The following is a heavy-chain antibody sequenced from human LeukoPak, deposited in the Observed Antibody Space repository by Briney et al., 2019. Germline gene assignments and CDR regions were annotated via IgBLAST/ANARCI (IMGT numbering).Heavy chain of an antibody. CDR2: IYYSGST. D-gene: IGHD3-3*01. CDR1: GDPISSYC. V-gene: IGHV4-59*01. J-gene: IGHJ5*02. CDR3: ARDTMADRDYWFDP. Sequence: PSETLSLTCTVSGDPISSYCWSWIPQPPGKRLKRIKYIYYSGSTNYNPSLKSRVTISVDTSKNQFSLKLSSVTAADTAVYYCARDTMADRDYWFDPWGQGAMVSVSS.